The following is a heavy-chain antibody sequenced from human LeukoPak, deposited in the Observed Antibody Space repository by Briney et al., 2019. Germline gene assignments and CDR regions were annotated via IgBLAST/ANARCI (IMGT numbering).Heavy chain of an antibody. J-gene: IGHJ2*01. CDR3: ARDVPPHYYDSSGYDL. Sequence: SETLSLTCTVSGGSIRSRNYYWDWIRQPPGKGLEWIGYIYYSGSTNYNPSLKSRVTISVDTSKNQFSLKLSSVTAADTAVYYCARDVPPHYYDSSGYDLWGRGTLVTVSS. CDR2: IYYSGST. CDR1: GGSIRSRNYY. V-gene: IGHV4-61*01. D-gene: IGHD3-22*01.